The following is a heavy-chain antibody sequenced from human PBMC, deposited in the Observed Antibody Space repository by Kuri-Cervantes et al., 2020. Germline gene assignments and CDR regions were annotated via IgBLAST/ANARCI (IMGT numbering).Heavy chain of an antibody. D-gene: IGHD1/OR15-1a*01. J-gene: IGHJ6*03. CDR3: ARNKGSQHYMDA. Sequence: ASVKVSCKASGYTFTSYDINWVRQATGQGLEWMGWMNPNSGNTGYAQKFQGRVTMTRNTSISTAYMELSSLRSEDTAVYYCARNKGSQHYMDAWGKGTTVTVSS. CDR2: MNPNSGNT. V-gene: IGHV1-8*02. CDR1: GYTFTSYD.